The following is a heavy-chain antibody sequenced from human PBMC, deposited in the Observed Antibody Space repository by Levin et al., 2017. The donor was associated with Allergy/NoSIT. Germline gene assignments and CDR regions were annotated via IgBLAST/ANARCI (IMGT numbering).Heavy chain of an antibody. CDR2: IYSGGST. V-gene: IGHV3-53*01. J-gene: IGHJ4*02. CDR1: GFTVSSNY. Sequence: GGSLSLTCAASGFTVSSNYMSWVRQAPGKGLEWVSVIYSGGSTYYADSVKGRFTISRDNSKNTLYLQMNSLRAEDTAVYYCARGPAAAIPFDYWGQGTLVTVSS. D-gene: IGHD2-2*02. CDR3: ARGPAAAIPFDY.